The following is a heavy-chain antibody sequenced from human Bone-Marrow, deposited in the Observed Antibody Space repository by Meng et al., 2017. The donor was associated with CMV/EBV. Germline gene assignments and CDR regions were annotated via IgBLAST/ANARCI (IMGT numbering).Heavy chain of an antibody. CDR3: ARDKGFTIFGVVTKYYYGMDV. J-gene: IGHJ6*01. Sequence: GESLKISCAASGSTFSDYYMSWIRQAPGKGLEWVSYISSSGSTIYYADSVKGRFTISRDNAKNSLYLQMNSLRAEDTAVYYCARDKGFTIFGVVTKYYYGMDVWGQGTTVTVSS. D-gene: IGHD3-3*01. CDR2: ISSSGSTI. V-gene: IGHV3-11*01. CDR1: GSTFSDYY.